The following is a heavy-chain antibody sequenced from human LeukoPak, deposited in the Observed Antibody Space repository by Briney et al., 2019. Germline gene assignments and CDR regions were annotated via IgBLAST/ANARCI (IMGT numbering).Heavy chain of an antibody. CDR2: INPNNGGT. J-gene: IGHJ4*02. D-gene: IGHD1-1*01. V-gene: IGHV1-2*02. Sequence: ASVKVSCKAFGYTITGYYIHWVRQAPGQGLEWMGWINPNNGGTNSAKKFQGRVPMTRDTSIGTAYMELNRLTYDDTAVYYCGRDRHWNQGNFDYWGQGPLVTVSS. CDR3: GRDRHWNQGNFDY. CDR1: GYTITGYY.